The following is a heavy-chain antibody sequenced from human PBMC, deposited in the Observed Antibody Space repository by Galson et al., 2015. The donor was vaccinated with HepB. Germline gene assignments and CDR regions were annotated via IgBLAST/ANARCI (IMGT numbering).Heavy chain of an antibody. CDR1: GFTFSSYS. J-gene: IGHJ3*02. CDR3: ARDSGGSYYLHEPFDI. Sequence: SLRLSCAVSGFTFSSYSMNWVRQAPGKGLEWVSYISSSSSTIYYVDSVKGRFTISRDNAMNSLYLQMNSLRAEDTAVYYCARDSGGSYYLHEPFDIRGQGTMVTVSS. V-gene: IGHV3-48*01. D-gene: IGHD1-26*01. CDR2: ISSSSSTI.